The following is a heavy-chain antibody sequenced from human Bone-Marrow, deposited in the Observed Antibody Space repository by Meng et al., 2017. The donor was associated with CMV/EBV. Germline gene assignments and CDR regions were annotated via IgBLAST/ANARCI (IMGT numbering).Heavy chain of an antibody. CDR2: IIPILGIA. CDR1: GYNFTGYY. Sequence: SVKVSCKASGYNFTGYYIHWVRQAPGQGLEWMGGIIPILGIANYAQKFQGRVTITADKSTSTAYMELSSLRSEDTAVYYCARDYNYYDSSGYSNWGQGTLVTVSS. V-gene: IGHV1-69*10. J-gene: IGHJ4*02. D-gene: IGHD3-22*01. CDR3: ARDYNYYDSSGYSN.